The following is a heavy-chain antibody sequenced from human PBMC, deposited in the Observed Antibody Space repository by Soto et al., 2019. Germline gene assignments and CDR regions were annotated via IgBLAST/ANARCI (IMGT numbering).Heavy chain of an antibody. CDR1: GDIFRRSA. Sequence: QVQLVQSGAEVKKPGSSVKVSCKGTGDIFRRSAISWVRQAPGQGLEWMGAIIPLFGKANSAQKFQDRVTITADESTNTAYMELSSLRSEDTAVYYCARDKDVFDHWGQGTLVTVSS. CDR2: IIPLFGKA. V-gene: IGHV1-69*12. J-gene: IGHJ4*02. CDR3: ARDKDVFDH.